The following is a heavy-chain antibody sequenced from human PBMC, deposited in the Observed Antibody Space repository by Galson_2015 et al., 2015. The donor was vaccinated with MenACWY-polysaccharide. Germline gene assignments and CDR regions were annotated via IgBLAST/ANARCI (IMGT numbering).Heavy chain of an antibody. CDR1: GFTFSRYA. D-gene: IGHD7-27*01. V-gene: IGHV3-30-3*01. Sequence: SLRLSCAASGFTFSRYAMHWVRQAPGKGLEWAAVISYDATNKYYAESVQGRFSISRDNSKYTMYVQMNDLRAEDTATYYCARDHWGCTTCDGLDVWGQGTTVTVSS. CDR2: ISYDATNK. J-gene: IGHJ6*02. CDR3: ARDHWGCTTCDGLDV.